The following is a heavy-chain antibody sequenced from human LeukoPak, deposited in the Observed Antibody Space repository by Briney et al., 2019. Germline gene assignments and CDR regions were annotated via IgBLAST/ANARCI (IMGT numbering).Heavy chain of an antibody. J-gene: IGHJ4*02. Sequence: PGRSLRLSCAASGFIFSSYGMHWVRQAPGKGLEWVALISYDRSNKYYADSVRGRFTISRDNSKNTLYLQMNSLRVEDTAVYYCAREFEATGFWALDYWGQGTLVTASS. CDR2: ISYDRSNK. CDR3: AREFEATGFWALDY. CDR1: GFIFSSYG. V-gene: IGHV3-30*03. D-gene: IGHD3-16*01.